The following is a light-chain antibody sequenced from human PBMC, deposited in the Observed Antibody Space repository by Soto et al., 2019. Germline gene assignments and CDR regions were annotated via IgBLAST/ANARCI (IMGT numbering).Light chain of an antibody. V-gene: IGKV3-11*01. Sequence: EIVLTQSPATLYLSPGDRATLSCRASQSVDWYVAWYQQKPGQAPRLLIYDALKRATGTPDRFSGSGSGTDFTLIISRLEPEDFAVYYCQQRSNRPPITFGPGTKVDLK. CDR2: DAL. CDR3: QQRSNRPPIT. CDR1: QSVDWY. J-gene: IGKJ3*01.